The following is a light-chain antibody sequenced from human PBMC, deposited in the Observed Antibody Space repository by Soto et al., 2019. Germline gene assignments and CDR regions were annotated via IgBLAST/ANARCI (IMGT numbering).Light chain of an antibody. J-gene: IGKJ4*01. CDR1: QDIRTY. Sequence: DIQMTQSPSSLSASIGDRVSIICRASQDIRTYVVWFQQSPGSAPKSLIYDATTLQSGVPSRFSGSASGLEFTLTISSLQPEDFATYYCQHYKDHPLTFGGGTRVDIE. CDR3: QHYKDHPLT. CDR2: DAT. V-gene: IGKV1-16*01.